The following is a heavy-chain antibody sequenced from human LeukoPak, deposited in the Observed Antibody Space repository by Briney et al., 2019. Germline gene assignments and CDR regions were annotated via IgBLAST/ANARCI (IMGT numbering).Heavy chain of an antibody. CDR3: ASSKGSRRYFDGSGYYFDY. Sequence: SETLSLTCAVHGGSFSTYYWSWIRLPPGKGLEWIGEINHSGSTDYNPSLKSRVTVSVDLSMNYFSLNLSSVTAADSAVYYCASSKGSRRYFDGSGYYFDYWGQGTLVTVSS. CDR2: INHSGST. V-gene: IGHV4-34*01. CDR1: GGSFSTYY. J-gene: IGHJ4*02. D-gene: IGHD3-22*01.